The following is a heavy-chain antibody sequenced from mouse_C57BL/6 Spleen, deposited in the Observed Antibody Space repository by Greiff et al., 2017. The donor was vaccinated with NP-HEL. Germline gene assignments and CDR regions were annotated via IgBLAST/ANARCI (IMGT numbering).Heavy chain of an antibody. J-gene: IGHJ4*01. CDR3: FLYYGNSYAMDY. V-gene: IGHV14-4*01. D-gene: IGHD2-1*01. Sequence: EVQLQESGAELVRPGASVKLSCTASGFNIKDDYMHWVKQRPEQGLEWIGWIDPENGDTEYASKFQGKATITADTSSNTAYLQLSSLTSEDTAVYYCFLYYGNSYAMDYWGQGTSVTVSS. CDR2: IDPENGDT. CDR1: GFNIKDDY.